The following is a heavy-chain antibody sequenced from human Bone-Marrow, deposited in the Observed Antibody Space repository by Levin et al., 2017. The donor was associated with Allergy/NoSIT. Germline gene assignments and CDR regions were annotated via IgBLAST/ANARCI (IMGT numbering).Heavy chain of an antibody. Sequence: QSGGSLRLSCAGSGLTFSSHAMKWVRQAPGKGLEWVSTISPVGTTHYADSVKGRFTISRDNSENTLYLQMNSLRAEDTAIYHCVTWVIAHFDYWGQGTLVTVSS. CDR1: GLTFSSHA. D-gene: IGHD3-16*02. J-gene: IGHJ4*02. V-gene: IGHV3-23*01. CDR2: ISPVGTT. CDR3: VTWVIAHFDY.